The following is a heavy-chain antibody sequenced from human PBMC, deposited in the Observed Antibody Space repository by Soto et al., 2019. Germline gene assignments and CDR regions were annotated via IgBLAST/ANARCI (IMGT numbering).Heavy chain of an antibody. CDR3: ARSDSGSSIDIDY. Sequence: WGPPLTNLTRPFTLTCTFSGFSLSPSGMLVSWIRQPPEKALECLARIELDDDQLYSTSLKTRLTISKDTSKNQVVLTMTNMDPVDTATYYCARSDSGSSIDIDYWGQGTLVTVSS. CDR1: GFSLSPSGML. D-gene: IGHD1-26*01. J-gene: IGHJ4*02. CDR2: IELDDDQ. V-gene: IGHV2-70*04.